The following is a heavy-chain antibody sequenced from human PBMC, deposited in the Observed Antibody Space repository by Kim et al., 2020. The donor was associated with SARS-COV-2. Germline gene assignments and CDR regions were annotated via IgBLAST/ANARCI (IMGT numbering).Heavy chain of an antibody. CDR3: ASEEYRCSCGSCYLDS. D-gene: IGHD2-15*01. CDR1: GYRFNTYA. V-gene: IGHV7-4-1*02. J-gene: IGHJ4*02. CDR2: INTETGHP. Sequence: ASVKVSCKASGYRFNTYAMNWVRQAPGQGLEWMGWINTETGHPSYAQGFTGRFVFSVDKSVSTAYLQISSLRPEDSAVYYCASEEYRCSCGSCYLDSWGQ.